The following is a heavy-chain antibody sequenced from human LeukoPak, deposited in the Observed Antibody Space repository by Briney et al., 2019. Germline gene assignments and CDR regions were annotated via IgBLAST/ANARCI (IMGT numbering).Heavy chain of an antibody. CDR3: ARLCPPYYYDSSGYNSTDY. CDR2: IYTSGST. D-gene: IGHD3-22*01. CDR1: GGSISSGSYY. J-gene: IGHJ4*02. Sequence: SQTLSLTCTVSGGSISSGSYYWSWIRQPAGKGLEWIGRIYTSGSTNYNPSLKSRVTISVDTSKKPYSLKLSSVTAADTAVYYCARLCPPYYYDSSGYNSTDYWGQGTLVTVSS. V-gene: IGHV4-61*02.